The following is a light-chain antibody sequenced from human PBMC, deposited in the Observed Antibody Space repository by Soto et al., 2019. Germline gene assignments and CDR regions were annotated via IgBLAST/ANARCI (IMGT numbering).Light chain of an antibody. CDR1: QSVSSSY. CDR3: QQYDNSPTWT. CDR2: GAS. Sequence: EIVLTQSPGTLSLSPGERATLSCRASQSVSSSYLAWYQQKPGQAPRLLIYGASSRATGIPDRFSGSGSGTDFTLTISRLAPEDSAVYYCQQYDNSPTWTFGQGTKVEIK. V-gene: IGKV3-20*01. J-gene: IGKJ1*01.